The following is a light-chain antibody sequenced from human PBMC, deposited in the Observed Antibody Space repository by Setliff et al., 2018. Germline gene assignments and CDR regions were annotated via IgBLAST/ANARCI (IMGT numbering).Light chain of an antibody. CDR3: GSYEGSNYYV. V-gene: IGLV2-8*01. CDR1: SGDIDPYNY. CDR2: EVS. Sequence: QSALTQPPSAYGSPGQSVTISCTGTSGDIDPYNYVSWSQHHPGKARKLLIYEVSKRPSGFPDRFSSSKSGNTASLTVSGLQAEDEAESYCGSYEGSNYYVFGTGTKVTVL. J-gene: IGLJ1*01.